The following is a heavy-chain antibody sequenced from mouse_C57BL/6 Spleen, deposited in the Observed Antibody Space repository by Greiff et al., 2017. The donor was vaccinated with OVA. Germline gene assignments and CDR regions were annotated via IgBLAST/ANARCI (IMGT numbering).Heavy chain of an antibody. CDR1: GFTFSSYA. J-gene: IGHJ4*01. CDR2: ISDGGSYT. CDR3: ARDYYGSSYGDYAMDY. Sequence: EVQLVESGGGLVKPGGSLKLSCAASGFTFSSYAMSWVRQTPEKRLEWVATISDGGSYTYYPDNVKGRFTISRDNAKNNLYLQMSHLKSEDTAMYYCARDYYGSSYGDYAMDYWGQGTSVTVSS. V-gene: IGHV5-4*01. D-gene: IGHD1-1*01.